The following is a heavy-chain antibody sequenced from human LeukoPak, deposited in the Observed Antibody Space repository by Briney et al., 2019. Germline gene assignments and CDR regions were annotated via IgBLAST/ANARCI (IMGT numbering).Heavy chain of an antibody. CDR1: GGTFSSYA. V-gene: IGHV1-2*02. J-gene: IGHJ4*02. D-gene: IGHD3-10*01. CDR3: ARGTSIVRGIIDY. Sequence: ASVKVSCKASGGTFSSYAISWVRQAPGQGLEWMGWINTDSGGTNYAQKFQGRVTLTRDTSITTAYMELSRLRSDDTAVYYCARGTSIVRGIIDYWGQGTLVTVSS. CDR2: INTDSGGT.